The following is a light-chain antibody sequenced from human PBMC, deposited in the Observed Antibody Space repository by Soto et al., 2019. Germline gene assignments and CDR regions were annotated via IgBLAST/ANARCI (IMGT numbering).Light chain of an antibody. Sequence: DIVMTQFPDSLAVSLGERATINCKSSQGVLYSAINKNQVGWYQQKPGQPPKLLIYWASTRESGVPDRFSGSGSGRNFTLTIPNLLAEYVTIYYFQQYSITPYTFSQATKLEI. CDR3: QQYSITPYT. CDR2: WAS. CDR1: QGVLYSAINKNQ. V-gene: IGKV4-1*01. J-gene: IGKJ2*01.